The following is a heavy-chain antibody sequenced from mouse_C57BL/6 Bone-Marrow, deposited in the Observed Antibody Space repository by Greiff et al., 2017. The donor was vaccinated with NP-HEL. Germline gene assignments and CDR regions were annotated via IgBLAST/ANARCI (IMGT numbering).Heavy chain of an antibody. CDR1: GYTFTSYW. Sequence: VHVKQPGAELVKPGASVKMSCKASGYTFTSYWITWVKQRPGQGLEWIGDIYPGSGSTNYNEKFKSKATLTVDTSSSTAYMQLSSLTSEDSAVYYCARGLGYYPWFAYWGQGTLVTVSA. D-gene: IGHD2-3*01. V-gene: IGHV1-55*01. CDR3: ARGLGYYPWFAY. J-gene: IGHJ3*01. CDR2: IYPGSGST.